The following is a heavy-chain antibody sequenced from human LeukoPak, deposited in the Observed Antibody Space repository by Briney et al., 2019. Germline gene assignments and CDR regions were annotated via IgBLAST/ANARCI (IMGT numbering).Heavy chain of an antibody. CDR2: IYCSGST. CDR1: GGSISSSSYY. D-gene: IGHD2-2*01. V-gene: IGHV4-39*07. CDR3: GRAVRDIVAVPAAIYAFDI. Sequence: PSETLSLTCTVSGGSISSSSYYWGWIRQPPGKGLEWIGSIYCSGSTYYNPSLKSRVTISVDTSKNQFSLKLSSVTAADTAVYYCGRAVRDIVAVPAAIYAFDIWGQGTMVTVSS. J-gene: IGHJ3*02.